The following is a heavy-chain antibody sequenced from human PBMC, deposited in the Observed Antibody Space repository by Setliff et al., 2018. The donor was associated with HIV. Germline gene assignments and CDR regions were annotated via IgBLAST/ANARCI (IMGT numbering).Heavy chain of an antibody. CDR1: GYTFTSYG. J-gene: IGHJ3*02. V-gene: IGHV1-18*01. Sequence: AASVKVSCKASGYTFTSYGISWVRQAPGQGLEWMGWSSAYNGNTNYAQKLQGRVTMTTDTSTSTAYMELRSLRSDDTAVYYCARDSEWGSYIFWTFDIWGQGTMVTVSS. CDR2: SSAYNGNT. D-gene: IGHD1-26*01. CDR3: ARDSEWGSYIFWTFDI.